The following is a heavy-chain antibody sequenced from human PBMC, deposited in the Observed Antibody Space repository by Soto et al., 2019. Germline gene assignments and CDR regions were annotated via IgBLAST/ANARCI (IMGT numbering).Heavy chain of an antibody. CDR2: ISAYNGNT. V-gene: IGHV1-18*01. CDR1: GYTFTSYG. CDR3: ARDPATMVRGADSGYYYYGMDV. J-gene: IGHJ6*02. Sequence: ASVKVSCKASGYTFTSYGISWVRQAPGQGLEWMGWISAYNGNTNYAQKLQGRVTMITDTSTSTAYMELRSLRSDDTAVYYCARDPATMVRGADSGYYYYGMDVWGQGTTVTVSS. D-gene: IGHD3-10*01.